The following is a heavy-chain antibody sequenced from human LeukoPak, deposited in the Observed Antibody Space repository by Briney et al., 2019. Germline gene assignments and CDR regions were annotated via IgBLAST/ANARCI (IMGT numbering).Heavy chain of an antibody. CDR2: ISYDGSNK. J-gene: IGHJ6*03. CDR1: GFTFSSYG. Sequence: GGSLRLSCAASGFTFSSYGMHWVRQAPGKGLEWVAVISYDGSNKYYADSVKGRFTISRDNSKNTLYLQMNSLRAEDTAVYYCAKVGTYSSSSSLGYMDVWGKGTTVTVSS. V-gene: IGHV3-30*18. CDR3: AKVGTYSSSSSLGYMDV. D-gene: IGHD6-6*01.